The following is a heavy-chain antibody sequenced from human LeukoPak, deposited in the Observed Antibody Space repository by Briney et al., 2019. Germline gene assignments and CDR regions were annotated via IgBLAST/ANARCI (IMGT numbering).Heavy chain of an antibody. CDR1: GGSFSGYY. J-gene: IGHJ4*02. D-gene: IGHD3-10*01. CDR2: INHSGST. V-gene: IGHV4-34*01. Sequence: SETLSLTCAVYGGSFSGYYWSWIRQPPGKGLEWIGEINHSGSTNYNPSLKSRVTISVDTSKNQFSLKLSSVTAADTAVYYCARGPLYGSGSYGWGQGTLVTVSS. CDR3: ARGPLYGSGSYG.